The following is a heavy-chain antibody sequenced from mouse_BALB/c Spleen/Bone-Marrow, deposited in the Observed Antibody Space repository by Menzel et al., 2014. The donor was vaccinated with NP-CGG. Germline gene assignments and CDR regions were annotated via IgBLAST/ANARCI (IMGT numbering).Heavy chain of an antibody. CDR3: ASYCGGSSGFAY. CDR1: GFNIKDTY. Sequence: EVQGVESGAELVKSGASVKLSCTASGFNIKDTYMHWVKLRPEQGLEWIGRLGPAYGNTKYDPKFQGKAPITAGSSSNTACLHVSSLTSEDTAVYYCASYCGGSSGFAYWGQGTLVTVSA. J-gene: IGHJ3*01. V-gene: IGHV14-3*02. CDR2: LGPAYGNT. D-gene: IGHD1-1*01.